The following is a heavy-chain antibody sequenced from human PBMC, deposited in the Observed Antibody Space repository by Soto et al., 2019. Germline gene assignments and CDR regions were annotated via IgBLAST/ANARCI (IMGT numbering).Heavy chain of an antibody. V-gene: IGHV6-1*01. J-gene: IGHJ4*02. Sequence: SQTLSLTCGISGDSVSSDNAVWNWIRQSPSRGLEWLGRTYYRSQWYTDYAVSVRSRTTINPDTSKNQFSLQLNSVTPEDTAVYYCVREATIVRGIINHIDYWGQGVLVTVSS. CDR2: TYYRSQWYT. CDR3: VREATIVRGIINHIDY. CDR1: GDSVSSDNAV. D-gene: IGHD3-10*01.